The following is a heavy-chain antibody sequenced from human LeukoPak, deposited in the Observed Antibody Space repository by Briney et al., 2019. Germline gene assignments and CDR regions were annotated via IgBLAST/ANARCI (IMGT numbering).Heavy chain of an antibody. CDR3: ARRGITAVNWFDP. J-gene: IGHJ5*02. CDR2: ISHSGNT. Sequence: PSETLSLTCAVAGYSIRSGHYWARIRQPPGKGLEWVGDISHSGNTYYNPSLNSRLTISLDTSKNQFSLNLTSVTASDTAVYYCARRGITAVNWFDPWGQGTLVTVTS. CDR1: GYSIRSGHY. V-gene: IGHV4-38-2*01. D-gene: IGHD4-11*01.